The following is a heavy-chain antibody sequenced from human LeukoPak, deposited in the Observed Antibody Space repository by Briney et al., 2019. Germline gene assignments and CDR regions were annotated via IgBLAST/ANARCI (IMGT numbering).Heavy chain of an antibody. V-gene: IGHV3-23*01. CDR3: ARDSGSYLQPTDY. CDR1: GFTFSNYA. CDR2: LTGNGGSA. D-gene: IGHD1-26*01. J-gene: IGHJ4*02. Sequence: GGSLRLSCAASGFTFSNYAMSWVRQAPGKGLEWVSSLTGNGGSAYYADSVKGRFTISRDNSKNTLYLQMNSLRAEDTAVYHCARDSGSYLQPTDYWGQGTLVTVSS.